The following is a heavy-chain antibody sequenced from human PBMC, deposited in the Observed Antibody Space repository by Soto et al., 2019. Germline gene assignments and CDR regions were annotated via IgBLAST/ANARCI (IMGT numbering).Heavy chain of an antibody. D-gene: IGHD6-19*01. CDR2: INSDGSTT. V-gene: IGHV3-74*01. Sequence: EVQLVESGGGLVQPGGSLRLSCAASGFIISSNWMHWVRQAPGKGLVWVSRINSDGSTTSYADSVKGRFTISRDNAKNTLYLQMNSLRAEDTAVYYCARAPSGWYGFDYWGQGTLVTVSS. CDR1: GFIISSNW. J-gene: IGHJ4*02. CDR3: ARAPSGWYGFDY.